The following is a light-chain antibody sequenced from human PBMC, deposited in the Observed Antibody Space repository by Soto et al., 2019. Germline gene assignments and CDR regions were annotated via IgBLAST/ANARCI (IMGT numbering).Light chain of an antibody. CDR2: GAS. Sequence: EIVLTQSPGALSLSPGERATLSCRASQSVSSSYLAWFQQKPGQAPRLLIYGASSRATGIPDRFSGSGSGTDFTLTISRLEPEDFAVYYCQQYGSPPHTFGQRTKLEIK. CDR3: QQYGSPPHT. CDR1: QSVSSSY. J-gene: IGKJ2*01. V-gene: IGKV3-20*01.